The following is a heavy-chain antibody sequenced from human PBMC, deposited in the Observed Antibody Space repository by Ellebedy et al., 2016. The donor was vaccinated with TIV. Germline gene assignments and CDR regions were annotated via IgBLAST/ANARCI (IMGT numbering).Heavy chain of an antibody. CDR3: AKEERLQYNWFDP. V-gene: IGHV3-23*01. CDR1: GITFSSYA. D-gene: IGHD1-26*01. J-gene: IGHJ5*02. CDR2: ISESGVST. Sequence: GESLKISCAASGITFSSYAMSWVRQAPGKGLEWVSAISESGVSTYYAGSVKGRFTISRDNSKNTLHLQMNSLRAEDTAVYYCAKEERLQYNWFDPWGQGTLVTVSS.